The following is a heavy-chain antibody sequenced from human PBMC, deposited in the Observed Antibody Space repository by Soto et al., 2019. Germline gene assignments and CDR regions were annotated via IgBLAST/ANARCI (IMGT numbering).Heavy chain of an antibody. V-gene: IGHV3-23*01. Sequence: EVQLLESGGGLVQPGGSVRLSCAASGFTFSSYARSWVRQAPGKGLEWVSAISGSGGSTYYADSVKGRFTISRDNSKNTLYLQMNSLRAEDTAVYYCAKGSSSWYDDNWFDPWGQGTLVTVSS. CDR2: ISGSGGST. J-gene: IGHJ5*02. CDR3: AKGSSSWYDDNWFDP. D-gene: IGHD6-13*01. CDR1: GFTFSSYA.